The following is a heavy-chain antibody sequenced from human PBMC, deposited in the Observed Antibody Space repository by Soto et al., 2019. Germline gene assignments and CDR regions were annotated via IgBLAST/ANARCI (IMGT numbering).Heavy chain of an antibody. Sequence: SVKVSCKASGGIFSTSTFTWVRQAPGQGLEWMGRIIPILGTADYAQKFQGRVTMTEDRSTDTAYMELSGLRSEDTAVYYCATLADYFGSGSFPSYFDYWGQGTLVTSPQ. CDR2: IIPILGTA. CDR1: GGIFSTST. J-gene: IGHJ4*02. V-gene: IGHV1-69*08. CDR3: ATLADYFGSGSFPSYFDY. D-gene: IGHD3-10*01.